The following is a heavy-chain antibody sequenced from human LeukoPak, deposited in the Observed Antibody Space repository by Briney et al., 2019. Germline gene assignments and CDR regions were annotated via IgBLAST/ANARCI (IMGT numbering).Heavy chain of an antibody. D-gene: IGHD3-9*01. CDR3: AREHVLRYFDGPQTAHAFDI. Sequence: GRSLRLSCAASGFTFSSYAMHWVRQAPGKGLEWVAVISYDGSNKYYADSVKGRFTISRDKSKNTLYPQMNSLRAEDTAVYYCAREHVLRYFDGPQTAHAFDIWGQGTMVTVSS. CDR2: ISYDGSNK. J-gene: IGHJ3*02. V-gene: IGHV3-30-3*01. CDR1: GFTFSSYA.